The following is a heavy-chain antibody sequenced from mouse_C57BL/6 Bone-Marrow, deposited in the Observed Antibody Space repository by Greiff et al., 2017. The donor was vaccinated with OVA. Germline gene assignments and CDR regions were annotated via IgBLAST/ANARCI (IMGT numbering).Heavy chain of an antibody. D-gene: IGHD4-1*01. CDR2: IDPSDSDT. CDR3: ARNWDPHCYAMDY. Sequence: QVQLQQPGAELVRPGSSVKLSCKASGYTFTSYWMHWVKQRPIQGLEWIGNIDPSDSDTHYNQKFKDKATLTVDKSSSTAYMQLSSLTSEDSAVYYCARNWDPHCYAMDYWGQGTSGTVAS. CDR1: GYTFTSYW. V-gene: IGHV1-52*01. J-gene: IGHJ4*01.